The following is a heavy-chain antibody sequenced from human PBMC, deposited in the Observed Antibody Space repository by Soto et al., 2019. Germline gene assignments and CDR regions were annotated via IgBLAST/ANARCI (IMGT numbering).Heavy chain of an antibody. Sequence: GGSLRLSCAASGFTFSSYAMSWVRQAPGKGLEWFSAISNTAYNTYYADSVKGRFTISRDNSKNTLYLQMNSLRAEDTAVYYCAKVLSSAFLDYWGLGTLVTVSS. J-gene: IGHJ4*02. CDR3: AKVLSSAFLDY. V-gene: IGHV3-23*01. CDR2: ISNTAYNT. CDR1: GFTFSSYA. D-gene: IGHD6-6*01.